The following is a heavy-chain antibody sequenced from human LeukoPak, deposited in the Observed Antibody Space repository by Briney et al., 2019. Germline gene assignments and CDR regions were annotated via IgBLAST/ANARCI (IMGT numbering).Heavy chain of an antibody. J-gene: IGHJ4*02. Sequence: GGSLRLSCAASGCTFSSYGMHWVRQAPGKGLESVALISYDGSNKYYADSVKGRFTISRDSSKNTLYLQMNSLRPEDTAVYYCAKDKGPYYFDYWGQGTLVTVSS. CDR1: GCTFSSYG. V-gene: IGHV3-30*18. CDR3: AKDKGPYYFDY. CDR2: ISYDGSNK.